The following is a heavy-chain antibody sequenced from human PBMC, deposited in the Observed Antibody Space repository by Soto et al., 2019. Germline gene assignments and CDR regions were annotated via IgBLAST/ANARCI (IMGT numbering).Heavy chain of an antibody. CDR3: AREGPFHPETARLYYYYGMDV. CDR1: GFTFSDYY. D-gene: IGHD2-21*02. V-gene: IGHV3-11*01. J-gene: IGHJ6*02. CDR2: ISSSGSTI. Sequence: GGSLRLSCAASGFTFSDYYMSWIRQAPGKGLEWVSYISSSGSTIYYADSVKGRFTISRDNAKNSLYLQMNSLRAEGTAVYYCAREGPFHPETARLYYYYGMDVWGQGTTVTVSS.